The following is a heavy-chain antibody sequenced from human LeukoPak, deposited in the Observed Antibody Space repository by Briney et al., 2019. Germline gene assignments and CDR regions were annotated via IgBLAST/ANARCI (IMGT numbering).Heavy chain of an antibody. CDR1: GFTFDDYA. CDR3: AKGRGTMVRGATDY. J-gene: IGHJ4*02. Sequence: PGRSLRLSCAASGFTFDDYAMHWVRQAPGKGLEWVSGISWNSGSIGYADSVKGRFTISRDNAKNSLYLQMNSLRAEDTALYYCAKGRGTMVRGATDYWGQGTLVTVSS. D-gene: IGHD3-10*01. CDR2: ISWNSGSI. V-gene: IGHV3-9*01.